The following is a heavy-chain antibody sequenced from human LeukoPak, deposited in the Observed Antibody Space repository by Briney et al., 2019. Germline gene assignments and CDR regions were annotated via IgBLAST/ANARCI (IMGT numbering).Heavy chain of an antibody. J-gene: IGHJ6*03. CDR3: ARLVVTAATKYYYYYMDV. V-gene: IGHV4-34*01. D-gene: IGHD2-21*02. Sequence: SETLSLTCAVYGGSFSGYYWSWIRQPPGKGLEWIGEINHSGSTNYNPSLKSRVTISVDTSKNQFSLKLSSVTAADTAVYYCARLVVTAATKYYYYYMDVWGKGTTVTISS. CDR2: INHSGST. CDR1: GGSFSGYY.